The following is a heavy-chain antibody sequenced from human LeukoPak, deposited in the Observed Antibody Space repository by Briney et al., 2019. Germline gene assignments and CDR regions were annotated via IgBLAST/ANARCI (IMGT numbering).Heavy chain of an antibody. Sequence: SETLSLTCAVYGGSFSGYYWSWIRQPPGKGLEWIGENNHSGSTNYNPSLKSRVTISVDTSKNQFSLKLSSVTAADTAVYYCARGAGYSYWPQNDYWGQGTLVTVSS. CDR1: GGSFSGYY. CDR3: ARGAGYSYWPQNDY. V-gene: IGHV4-34*01. D-gene: IGHD5-18*01. J-gene: IGHJ4*02. CDR2: NNHSGST.